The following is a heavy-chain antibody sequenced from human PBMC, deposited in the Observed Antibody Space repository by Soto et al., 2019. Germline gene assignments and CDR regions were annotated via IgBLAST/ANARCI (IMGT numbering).Heavy chain of an antibody. CDR2: ISNSGSA. J-gene: IGHJ4*02. CDR3: AKGGRPDY. CDR1: GFTFSDNY. V-gene: IGHV3-11*01. Sequence: GGSLRLSCAASGFTFSDNYMSWIRQAPGKGLEWVSYISNSGSAMYADSVKGRFTISRDNAKRSLYLQMNSLRGEDTAVYYCAKGGRPDYWGQGTLVTVSS. D-gene: IGHD6-25*01.